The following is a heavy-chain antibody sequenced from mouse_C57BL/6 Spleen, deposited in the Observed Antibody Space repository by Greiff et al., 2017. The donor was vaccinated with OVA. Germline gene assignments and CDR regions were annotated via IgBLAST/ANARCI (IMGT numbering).Heavy chain of an antibody. Sequence: QVTLKESGPGILQSSQTLSLTCSFSGFSLSTSGMGVSWIRQPSGKGLEWLAHIYWDDDKRYNPSLKSRLTISKDTSRNQVFLKITSVDTADTATYDCARRGWWLAMDYWGQGTSVTVSS. CDR1: GFSLSTSGMG. CDR3: ARRGWWLAMDY. CDR2: IYWDDDK. V-gene: IGHV8-12*01. D-gene: IGHD1-1*02. J-gene: IGHJ4*01.